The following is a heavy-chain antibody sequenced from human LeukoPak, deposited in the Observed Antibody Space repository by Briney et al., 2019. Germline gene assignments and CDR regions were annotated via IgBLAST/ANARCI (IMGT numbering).Heavy chain of an antibody. Sequence: SETLSLTCTVSGGSISSYYWSWIRQPPGRGLEWIGYISDSGSTNYNPSLKSRVTISVDTSKNQFSLKLSSVTAADTAVYYCARGGVAVDYWGQGTLVTVSS. CDR1: GGSISSYY. J-gene: IGHJ4*02. CDR3: ARGGVAVDY. CDR2: ISDSGST. V-gene: IGHV4-59*01. D-gene: IGHD6-19*01.